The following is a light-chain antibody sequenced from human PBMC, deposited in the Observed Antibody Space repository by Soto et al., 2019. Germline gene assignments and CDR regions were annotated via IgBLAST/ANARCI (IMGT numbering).Light chain of an antibody. J-gene: IGKJ3*01. CDR3: QQYGVSPLT. CDR1: ESLITKA. V-gene: IGKV3-20*01. Sequence: EIVLTQSPGTLPLSPGETATVSCRATESLITKALAWYQQKPGQAPRPLIYGAFTRDAAIPDRFNGSGSGTDFALTISRLELEDSAVYYCQQYGVSPLTFGPGTKVEIK. CDR2: GAF.